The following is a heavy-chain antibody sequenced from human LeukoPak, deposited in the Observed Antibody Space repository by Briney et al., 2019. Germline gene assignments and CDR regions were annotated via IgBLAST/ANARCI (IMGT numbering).Heavy chain of an antibody. CDR3: AREGVVPAASNDY. V-gene: IGHV3-21*01. J-gene: IGHJ4*02. D-gene: IGHD2-2*01. CDR1: GFTFSSYS. Sequence: GGSLRLSCAASGFTFSSYSMNWVRQAPGKGLEWVSSTSSSSSYIYYADSVKGRFTISRDNAKNSLYLQMNSLRAEDTAVYYCAREGVVPAASNDYWGQGTLVTVSS. CDR2: TSSSSSYI.